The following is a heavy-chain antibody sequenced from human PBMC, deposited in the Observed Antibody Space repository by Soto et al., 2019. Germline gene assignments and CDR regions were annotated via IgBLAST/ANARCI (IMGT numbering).Heavy chain of an antibody. CDR1: GFTFSSYG. CDR3: AKDYDFWSGYWIFGTYDY. J-gene: IGHJ4*02. Sequence: GGSLRLSCAASGFTFSSYGMHWVRQAPGKGLEWVAVISYDGSNKYYADSVKGRFTISRDNSKNTLYLQMNSLRAEDTAVYYCAKDYDFWSGYWIFGTYDYWGQGTLVTVSS. V-gene: IGHV3-30*18. CDR2: ISYDGSNK. D-gene: IGHD3-3*01.